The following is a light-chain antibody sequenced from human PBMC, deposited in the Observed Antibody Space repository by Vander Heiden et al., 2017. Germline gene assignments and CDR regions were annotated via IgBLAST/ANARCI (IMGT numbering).Light chain of an antibody. V-gene: IGKV1-33*01. CDR3: QQYDYLPLPT. J-gene: IGKJ2*01. CDR1: QDISNY. CDR2: DAS. Sequence: DIQMTQSPSSLSASVGDRVTITCQASQDISNYLNWYQQKPGKAPKLLIYDASNLETGVPSRFSGSGYGTDFTFTISSRQPEDIATYYCQQYDYLPLPTFGQGTRLEMK.